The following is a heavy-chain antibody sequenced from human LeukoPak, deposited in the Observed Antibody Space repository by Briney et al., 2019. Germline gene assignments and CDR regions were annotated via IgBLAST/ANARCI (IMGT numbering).Heavy chain of an antibody. D-gene: IGHD6-13*01. CDR3: ASGIAAAGRDAFDI. CDR1: GYTFTSYG. J-gene: IGHJ3*02. V-gene: IGHV1-18*01. CDR2: ISAYNGNT. Sequence: GASVKVSCKASGYTFTSYGISWVRQAPGQGLEWMGWISAYNGNTNYAQKLQGRVTMTTDTSTSTAYMELRSLRSDDTAVYYCASGIAAAGRDAFDIWGQGTMVTVSS.